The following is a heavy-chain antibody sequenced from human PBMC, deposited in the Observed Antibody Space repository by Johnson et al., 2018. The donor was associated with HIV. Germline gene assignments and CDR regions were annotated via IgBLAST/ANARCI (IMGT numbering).Heavy chain of an antibody. CDR2: IRYDGSNK. J-gene: IGHJ3*02. V-gene: IGHV3-30*02. Sequence: VQLVESGGGVVQPGGSLRLSCAASGFTFSSYGMHWVRQAPGKGLEWVAFIRYDGSNKYYADSVKGRFTISRDNSKNTLYLQMNSLSAEDTAVYYCARDAGSSSSWGAFDIWGQGTMVTVSS. D-gene: IGHD6-6*01. CDR3: ARDAGSSSSWGAFDI. CDR1: GFTFSSYG.